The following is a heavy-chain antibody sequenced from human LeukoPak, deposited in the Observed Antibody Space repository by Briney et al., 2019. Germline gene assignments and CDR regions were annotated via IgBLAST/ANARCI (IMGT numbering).Heavy chain of an antibody. CDR3: AKGYAFDI. J-gene: IGHJ3*02. Sequence: HPGRSLRLSCAASGFTFDDYAMHWVRQAPGKGLEWVSGISWNSGSIGYADSVKGRFTISRDNAKNSLYLQMNSLRAEDMALYYCAKGYAFDIWGQGTMVTVSS. CDR1: GFTFDDYA. CDR2: ISWNSGSI. V-gene: IGHV3-9*03.